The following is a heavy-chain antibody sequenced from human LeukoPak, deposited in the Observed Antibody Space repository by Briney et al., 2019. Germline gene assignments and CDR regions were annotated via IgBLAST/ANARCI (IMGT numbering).Heavy chain of an antibody. D-gene: IGHD6-13*01. CDR3: ARLAAADYYYYYMDV. CDR1: GYRFTSYW. CDR2: IYPDDSDT. Sequence: GESLKISCKASGYRFTSYWIGWVRQMPGKGLEWMGIIYPDDSDTGYSPSFQGQVTISADKSISTAYLQWSSLKASDTAMYYCARLAAADYYYYYMDVWGKGTTVTISS. J-gene: IGHJ6*03. V-gene: IGHV5-51*01.